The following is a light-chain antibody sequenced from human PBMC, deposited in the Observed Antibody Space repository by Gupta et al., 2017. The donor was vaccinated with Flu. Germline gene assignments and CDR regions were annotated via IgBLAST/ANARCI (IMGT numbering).Light chain of an antibody. CDR2: DVT. V-gene: IGLV2-14*01. J-gene: IGLJ2*01. CDR3: SSCTGSSTLV. Sequence: SITISCTGTSSDIGSYNYVSWYQQHPGKAPKLLIYDVTNRPSGVSNRFSGSKSGDTASLTISGLQAEDEADYYCSSCTGSSTLVFGGGTKLTVL. CDR1: SSDIGSYNY.